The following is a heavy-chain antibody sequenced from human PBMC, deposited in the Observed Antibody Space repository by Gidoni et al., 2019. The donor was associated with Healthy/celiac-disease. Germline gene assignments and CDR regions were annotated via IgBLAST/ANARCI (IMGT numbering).Heavy chain of an antibody. D-gene: IGHD3-10*01. J-gene: IGHJ4*02. CDR1: GYSFTSSW. V-gene: IGHV5-51*01. CDR3: ARLYGSGSYYFDY. Sequence: DVQLVPSGAAVKKPGESLQISCKVSGYSFTSSWIGWVRQMPGKGLEWMGITYPGDSDTGYSPSFQGQVTISADKSISTAYLQWSSLKASDTAMYYCARLYGSGSYYFDYWGQGTLVTVSS. CDR2: TYPGDSDT.